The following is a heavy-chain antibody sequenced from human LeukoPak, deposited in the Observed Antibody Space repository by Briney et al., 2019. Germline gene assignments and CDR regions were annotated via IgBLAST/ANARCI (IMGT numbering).Heavy chain of an antibody. J-gene: IGHJ4*02. V-gene: IGHV4-34*01. CDR2: INHSGST. Sequence: SETLSLTCAVYGGSFSGYYWSWIRQPPGKGLEWIGEINHSGSTNYNPSLKSRVTISVDTSKNQFSLKRSSVTAADTAVYYCASAYDSSGYYGGDYWGQGTLVTVSS. CDR1: GGSFSGYY. CDR3: ASAYDSSGYYGGDY. D-gene: IGHD3-22*01.